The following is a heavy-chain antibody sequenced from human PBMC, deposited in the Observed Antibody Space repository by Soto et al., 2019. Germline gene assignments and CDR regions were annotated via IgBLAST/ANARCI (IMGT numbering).Heavy chain of an antibody. V-gene: IGHV3-73*01. J-gene: IGHJ6*02. CDR1: GFTFSGSA. Sequence: GGSLRLSCAASGFTFSGSAMHWVRQASGKGLEWVGRIRSKANSYATAYAASVKGRFTISRDDSKNTAYLQMNSLKTEDTAVYYCTRLGSSWYGPVYYYYGMDVWGQGTTVTVSS. CDR2: IRSKANSYAT. D-gene: IGHD6-13*01. CDR3: TRLGSSWYGPVYYYYGMDV.